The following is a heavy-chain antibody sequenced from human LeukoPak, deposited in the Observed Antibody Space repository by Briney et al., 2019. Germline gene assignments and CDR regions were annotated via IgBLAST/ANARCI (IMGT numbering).Heavy chain of an antibody. CDR1: GYTFTSYA. CDR3: ARVDYDSSGYNWFDP. V-gene: IGHV1-3*01. CDR2: INAGNGNT. J-gene: IGHJ5*02. D-gene: IGHD3-22*01. Sequence: ASVKVSCKASGYTFTSYAMHWVRQAPGQRLEWMGWINAGNGNTKYSQKFQGRVTITRDTSASTAYTELSSLRSEDTAVYYCARVDYDSSGYNWFDPWGQGTLVTVSS.